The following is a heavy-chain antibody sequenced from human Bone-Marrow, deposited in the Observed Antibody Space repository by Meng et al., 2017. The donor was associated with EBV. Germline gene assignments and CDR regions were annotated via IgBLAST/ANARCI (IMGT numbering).Heavy chain of an antibody. CDR3: ARLYYDTSGYIRPIDY. CDR2: IKPYNGYT. D-gene: IGHD3-22*01. V-gene: IGHV1-18*01. J-gene: IGHJ4*02. Sequence: QVQLVQSVAEVKKPGASVTVSCXAXCYSFTNYGVSWVRQAPGQGLEWMGWIKPYNGYTNYAQNLQGRVSMTTDTSTTTAYMELRSLRSDDTAMYYCARLYYDTSGYIRPIDYWGQGTRVTVSS. CDR1: CYSFTNYG.